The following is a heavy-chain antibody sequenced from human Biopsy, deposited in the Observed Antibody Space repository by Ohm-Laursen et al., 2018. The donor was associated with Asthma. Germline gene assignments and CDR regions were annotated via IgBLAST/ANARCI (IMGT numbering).Heavy chain of an antibody. CDR3: ARLADCSGGACYSYGWFDP. CDR2: VSHTGST. V-gene: IGHV4-59*07. D-gene: IGHD2-15*01. CDR1: GGSIRSHD. Sequence: SDTLSLTWTVSGGSIRSHDWTWIQLPPGKGLEYIGDVSHTGSTNYNPSLKSRVTMSLDTSKNQFSLRLTSVTPADTAVYYCARLADCSGGACYSYGWFDPWGHGTRVTVSS. J-gene: IGHJ5*02.